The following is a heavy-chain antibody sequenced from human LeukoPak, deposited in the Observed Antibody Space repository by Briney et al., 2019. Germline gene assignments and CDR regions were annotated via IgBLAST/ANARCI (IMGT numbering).Heavy chain of an antibody. CDR2: IGIDSGNT. Sequence: GGSLRLSCAASGFRFSDYSMDWVRQAPGKGLEWISYIGIDSGNTHYADSVKGRFTISGDKAKNSLYLQMHSLRVEDTAVYYCARDYKYAFDNWGQGTLVTVSS. CDR3: ARDYKYAFDN. V-gene: IGHV3-48*01. D-gene: IGHD5-24*01. J-gene: IGHJ4*02. CDR1: GFRFSDYS.